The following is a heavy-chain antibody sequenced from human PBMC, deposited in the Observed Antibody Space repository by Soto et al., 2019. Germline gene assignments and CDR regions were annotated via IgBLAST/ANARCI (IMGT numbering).Heavy chain of an antibody. Sequence: AGGSLILSCAAPGFTFCSYAMSWVRQAPGKGLEWVSVISGSDDSTYYADSVKGRFTISRDNSKNTLYLQMNSLRAEDTAVYYCAKRSSSSTFDYWGQGTLVTVSS. CDR2: ISGSDDST. CDR3: AKRSSSSTFDY. J-gene: IGHJ4*02. CDR1: GFTFCSYA. D-gene: IGHD6-6*01. V-gene: IGHV3-23*01.